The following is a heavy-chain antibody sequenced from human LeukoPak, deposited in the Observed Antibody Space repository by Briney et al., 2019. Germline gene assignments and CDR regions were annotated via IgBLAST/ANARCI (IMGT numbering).Heavy chain of an antibody. CDR2: IRYDGSNK. J-gene: IGHJ4*02. Sequence: PGGSLRLSCAASGFTFSSYGMHWVRQAPGKGLEWVAFIRYDGSNKYYADSVKGRFTISRDNSKNSLYLQMNSLRTEDTALYYCAKDIYDYSSGWSQGGDYWGQGTLVTVSS. V-gene: IGHV3-30*02. CDR3: AKDIYDYSSGWSQGGDY. CDR1: GFTFSSYG. D-gene: IGHD6-19*01.